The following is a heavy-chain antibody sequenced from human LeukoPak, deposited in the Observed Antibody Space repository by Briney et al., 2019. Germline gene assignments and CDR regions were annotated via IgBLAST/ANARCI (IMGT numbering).Heavy chain of an antibody. Sequence: SGPTLVKPTQTLTLTCTFSGFSLSTSGVGVGWIRQPPGKALEWLALIYWNDDKRYSPSLKSRLTITKDTSKNQVVLTMTNMDPVDTATYYCAHNSPPHVLLWFGEPQLDYWGQGTLVTVSS. CDR3: AHNSPPHVLLWFGEPQLDY. CDR1: GFSLSTSGVG. J-gene: IGHJ4*02. V-gene: IGHV2-5*01. CDR2: IYWNDDK. D-gene: IGHD3-10*01.